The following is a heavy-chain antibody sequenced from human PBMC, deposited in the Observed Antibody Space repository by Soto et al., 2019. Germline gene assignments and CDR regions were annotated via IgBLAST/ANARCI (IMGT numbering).Heavy chain of an antibody. D-gene: IGHD6-19*01. Sequence: QVQLVESGGGLVKPGGSLRLSCAGSGFTFSDYYMTWIRQAPGKGLEWVSYISYGSSYTNYADSVKGRFTISRDNAKNALFLQTNNLRTEDTAGYVCARDPNKSSAWWLDPWGRGALVTVSS. CDR1: GFTFSDYY. CDR3: ARDPNKSSAWWLDP. J-gene: IGHJ5*02. CDR2: ISYGSSYT. V-gene: IGHV3-11*05.